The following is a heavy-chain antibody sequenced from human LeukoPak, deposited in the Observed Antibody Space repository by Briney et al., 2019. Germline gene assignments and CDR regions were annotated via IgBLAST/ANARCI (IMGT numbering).Heavy chain of an antibody. D-gene: IGHD3-10*01. CDR1: GGSLSSSNW. Sequence: PWETLSLTCAVSGGSLSSSNWWSWARQPPGKGLEWSGEIYHSENTNYNPSLKSRVTISVDKSKNPFSLKLSSVTAARTAVYYCARVDYYGSGSHDASDIWGQGTMVTVSS. CDR2: IYHSENT. V-gene: IGHV4-4*02. J-gene: IGHJ3*02. CDR3: ARVDYYGSGSHDASDI.